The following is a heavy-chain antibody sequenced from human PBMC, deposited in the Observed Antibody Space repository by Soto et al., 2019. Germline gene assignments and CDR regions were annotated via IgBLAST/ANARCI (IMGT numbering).Heavy chain of an antibody. V-gene: IGHV4-34*01. CDR2: INHSGST. CDR3: ARGRFGKDIVVVPAESYYYYMDV. CDR1: GWSFSGYY. D-gene: IGHD2-2*01. J-gene: IGHJ6*03. Sequence: SETLSLTCAFYGWSFSGYYWSWIRQPPGKGLEWIGEINHSGSTNYNPSLKSRVTISVDTSKNQFSLKLSSVTAADTAVYYCARGRFGKDIVVVPAESYYYYMDVWGKGTTVTVSS.